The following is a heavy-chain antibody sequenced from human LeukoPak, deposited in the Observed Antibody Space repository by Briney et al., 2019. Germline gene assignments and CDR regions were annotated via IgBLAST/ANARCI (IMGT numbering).Heavy chain of an antibody. J-gene: IGHJ4*02. CDR1: GFTFSSYS. CDR2: ISSSSSYI. CDR3: ARGVEVAVPFDY. Sequence: GGSLRLSRAASGFTFSSYSMNWVRQAPGKGLEWVSSISSSSSYIYYADSVKGRFTISRDNAKNSLYLQMNSLRAEDTAVYYCARGVEVAVPFDYWGQGTLVTVSS. D-gene: IGHD6-19*01. V-gene: IGHV3-21*01.